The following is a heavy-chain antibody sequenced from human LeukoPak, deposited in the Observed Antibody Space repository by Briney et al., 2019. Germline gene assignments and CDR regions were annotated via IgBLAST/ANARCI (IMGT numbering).Heavy chain of an antibody. D-gene: IGHD3-9*01. V-gene: IGHV3-30*14. CDR3: AREGGGLTTPEYMDV. CDR1: GFTFSSYA. J-gene: IGHJ6*03. Sequence: GGSLRLSCAASGFTFSSYAMHWVRQAPGKGLEWVAVISYDGSNKYYADSVKGRFTISRDNSKNTLYLQMNSLRAEDTAVYYCAREGGGLTTPEYMDVWGKGTTVTVSS. CDR2: ISYDGSNK.